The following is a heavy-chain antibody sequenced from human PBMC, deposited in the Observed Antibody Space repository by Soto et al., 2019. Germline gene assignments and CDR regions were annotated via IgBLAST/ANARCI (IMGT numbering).Heavy chain of an antibody. Sequence: QVQLVQSGAEMKKPGASVKVSCKASGYTFTSYDINWVRQATGQGLEWMGWMNPNSGNTGYAQKFQGRVTMTRNTSISTAYMELSSLRSEDTAVYYCARGEGYCSSTSCPNNWFDPWGQGTLVTVSS. V-gene: IGHV1-8*01. CDR3: ARGEGYCSSTSCPNNWFDP. CDR2: MNPNSGNT. CDR1: GYTFTSYD. J-gene: IGHJ5*02. D-gene: IGHD2-2*01.